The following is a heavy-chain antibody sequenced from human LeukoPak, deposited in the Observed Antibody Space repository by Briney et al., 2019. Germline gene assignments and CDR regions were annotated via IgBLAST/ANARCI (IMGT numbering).Heavy chain of an antibody. CDR3: ASSHLVYDYGDPDAFDI. Sequence: SLKVSCKASGGTFISYAISWVRQAPGEGGEWRGGIIPIFVTAHYAQKLQARLTITADESTSTAYMELSSLRSEDTAVYYCASSHLVYDYGDPDAFDIWGQGTMVTVSS. CDR2: IIPIFVTA. V-gene: IGHV1-69*13. J-gene: IGHJ3*02. CDR1: GGTFISYA. D-gene: IGHD4-17*01.